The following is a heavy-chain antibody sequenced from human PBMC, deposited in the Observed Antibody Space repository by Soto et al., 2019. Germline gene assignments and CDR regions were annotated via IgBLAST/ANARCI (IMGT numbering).Heavy chain of an antibody. V-gene: IGHV3-53*01. Sequence: EVQLVESGGGLIQPGGFLRLSCAASGFTVSSNYMSWVRQAPGKGLEWVSVIYSGGSTYYADSVKGRFTISRDNSKNTLYLQMNSLRAEDTAVYYCAREVRSIAVAGTGWFDPWGQGTLVTVSS. J-gene: IGHJ5*02. CDR2: IYSGGST. D-gene: IGHD6-19*01. CDR1: GFTVSSNY. CDR3: AREVRSIAVAGTGWFDP.